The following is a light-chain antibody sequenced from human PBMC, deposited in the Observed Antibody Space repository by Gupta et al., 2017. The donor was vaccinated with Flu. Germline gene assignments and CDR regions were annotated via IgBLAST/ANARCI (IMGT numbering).Light chain of an antibody. CDR3: QQYNNWPQIT. J-gene: IGKJ5*01. V-gene: IGKV3-15*01. CDR1: QGVRTS. Sequence: ETVMTHSPATLSVSPGEGASLSCRASQGVRTSLAWYQQKPGQAPRLLIYGASTRATGIPARFSGSGSGTEFTLTISSLQSEDFAVYYCQQYNNWPQITFGQGTRLEIK. CDR2: GAS.